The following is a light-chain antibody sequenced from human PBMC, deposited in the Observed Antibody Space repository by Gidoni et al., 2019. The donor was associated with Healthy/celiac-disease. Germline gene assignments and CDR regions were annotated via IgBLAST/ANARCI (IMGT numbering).Light chain of an antibody. Sequence: DIQMTQSPSSLSAAVGERVTITCRASQSISSYLNWYHQKPGKAPKLLIYAASSLQSGVPSRFSGSGSGTDFTLTISSLQHEDFATYYCQQSYSTPYSFGQGTKLEIK. CDR2: AAS. CDR3: QQSYSTPYS. J-gene: IGKJ2*03. CDR1: QSISSY. V-gene: IGKV1-39*01.